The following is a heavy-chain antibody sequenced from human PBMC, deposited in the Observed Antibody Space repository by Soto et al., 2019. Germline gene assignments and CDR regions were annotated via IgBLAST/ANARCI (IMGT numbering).Heavy chain of an antibody. CDR3: GKVLVGATGHTDSDS. CDR2: IDHNGVT. D-gene: IGHD2-15*01. CDR1: GGSIYRSGYY. V-gene: IGHV4-39*01. Sequence: PSETLSLTCTVSGGSIYRSGYYWGWIRQPPGRGLERIGNIDHNGVTYPNPSLKSRVTISRDTSKNQFSLKLTSVTAADTALYYCGKVLVGATGHTDSDSWGPGTLVTVSS. J-gene: IGHJ4*02.